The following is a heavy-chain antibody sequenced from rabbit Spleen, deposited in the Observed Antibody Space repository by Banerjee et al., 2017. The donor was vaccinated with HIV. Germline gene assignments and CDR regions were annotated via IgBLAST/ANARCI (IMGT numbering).Heavy chain of an antibody. CDR1: GFSFSNKAV. J-gene: IGHJ4*01. V-gene: IGHV1S45*01. Sequence: QEQLVESGGGLVRPEGSLKLSCTASGFSFSNKAVMCWVRQAPGKGLQWIACINAVTGKAVYATWAKGRFTISKTSSTTVTLRMTSLTAADTATYFCARYSSSSGELNLWGPGTLAPS. D-gene: IGHD1-1*01. CDR2: INAVTGKA. CDR3: ARYSSSSGELNL.